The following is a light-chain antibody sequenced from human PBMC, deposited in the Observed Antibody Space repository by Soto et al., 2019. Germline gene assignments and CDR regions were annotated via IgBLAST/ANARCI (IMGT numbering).Light chain of an antibody. Sequence: QSVLTQPPSVSGAPGQRVTISCTGSSSNIGAGYDVHWYQQLPGTAPKLLIYGNSNRPSGVPDRFSGSKSGTSASLAITGLQAEDVSFYDRASYVSCLSGFYVFLTVTIVT. CDR3: ASYVSCLSGFYV. CDR1: SSNIGAGYD. J-gene: IGLJ1*01. CDR2: GNS. V-gene: IGLV1-40*01.